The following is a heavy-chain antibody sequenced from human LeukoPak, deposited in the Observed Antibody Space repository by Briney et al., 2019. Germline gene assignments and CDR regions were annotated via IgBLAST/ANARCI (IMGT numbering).Heavy chain of an antibody. CDR3: ARGDGYNLLGYFDY. D-gene: IGHD5-24*01. Sequence: SETLSLTCTVSGGSISSSSYYWGWIRQPPGKGPEWIGSIYYSGSTYYNPSLKSRVTISVDTSKNQFSLKLSSVTAADTAVYYCARGDGYNLLGYFDYWGQGTLVTVSS. V-gene: IGHV4-39*07. CDR2: IYYSGST. CDR1: GGSISSSSYY. J-gene: IGHJ4*02.